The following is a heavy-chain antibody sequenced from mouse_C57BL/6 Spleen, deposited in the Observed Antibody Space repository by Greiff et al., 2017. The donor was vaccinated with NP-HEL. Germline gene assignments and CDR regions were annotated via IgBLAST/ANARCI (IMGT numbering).Heavy chain of an antibody. CDR3: AREGSYDTFDY. CDR2: ISYDGSN. D-gene: IGHD2-12*01. Sequence: EVQRVESGPGLVKPSQSLSLTCSVTGYSITSGYYWNWIRQFPGNKLEWMGYISYDGSNNYNPSLKNRISITRDTSKNQFFLKLKSVTTEDTATYYSAREGSYDTFDYWGQGTTLTVSS. CDR1: GYSITSGYY. V-gene: IGHV3-6*01. J-gene: IGHJ2*01.